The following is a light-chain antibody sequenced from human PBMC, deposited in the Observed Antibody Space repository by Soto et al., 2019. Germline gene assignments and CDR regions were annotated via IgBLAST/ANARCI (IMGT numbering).Light chain of an antibody. J-gene: IGKJ2*01. CDR2: AAS. CDR3: HQTYTTRVYT. V-gene: IGKV1-39*01. Sequence: DIILTQSPTSLSASIGDTVTIACRSSQSISINLNWYQHRPGEAPKVLIYAASTLAPGAPSMFSGSGVGTDFTLTISGLQLEDFATYYFHQTYTTRVYTFGQGTKLQF. CDR1: QSISIN.